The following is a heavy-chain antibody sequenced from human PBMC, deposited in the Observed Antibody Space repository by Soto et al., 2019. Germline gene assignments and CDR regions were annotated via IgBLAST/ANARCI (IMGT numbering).Heavy chain of an antibody. CDR2: ISNNGGTT. V-gene: IGHV3-64*04. Sequence: GSLRLSCSASGFSFSSYAMHWVRQAPGKGLEYVSAISNNGGTTYDADSVKDRFTISRDSSKNTVYLEMNSLKAEDTAVYYCAKGGRQWLVTSVFNYWGQGALVTVSS. CDR3: AKGGRQWLVTSVFNY. CDR1: GFSFSSYA. D-gene: IGHD6-19*01. J-gene: IGHJ4*02.